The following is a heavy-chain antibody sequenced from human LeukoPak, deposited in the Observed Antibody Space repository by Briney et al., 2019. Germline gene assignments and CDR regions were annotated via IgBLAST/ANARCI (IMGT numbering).Heavy chain of an antibody. Sequence: GSSVKVSCKASGGTFSSYAISWVRQAPGQGLEWMGGIIPIFGTANYAQKFQGRVTITTDESTSTAYMELSSLRSEDTAVYYCARGGVDYSNYGYYYYYYMDVWGKGTTVTVSS. D-gene: IGHD4-11*01. J-gene: IGHJ6*03. CDR2: IIPIFGTA. CDR3: ARGGVDYSNYGYYYYYYMDV. CDR1: GGTFSSYA. V-gene: IGHV1-69*05.